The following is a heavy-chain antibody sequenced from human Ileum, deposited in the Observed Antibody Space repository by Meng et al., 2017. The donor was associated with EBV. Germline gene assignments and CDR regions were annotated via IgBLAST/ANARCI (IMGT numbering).Heavy chain of an antibody. J-gene: IGHJ5*02. CDR2: MYDSESA. CDR3: AYYFVGRGGTGS. V-gene: IGHV4-61*03. Sequence: HGQVKASGTCVVKHAETLSTPFCVSGASCRSTDYHWSLIRQSPGKGLEWLGCMYDSESARYNPSLNSRVTISIDTSRNHFVLKLTSVTAADTAVYYCAYYFVGRGGTGSWGQGTLVTVSS. CDR1: GASCRSTDYH. D-gene: IGHD2/OR15-2a*01.